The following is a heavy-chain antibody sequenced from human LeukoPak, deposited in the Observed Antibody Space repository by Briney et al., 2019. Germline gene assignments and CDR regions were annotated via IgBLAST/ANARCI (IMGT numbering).Heavy chain of an antibody. J-gene: IGHJ6*04. D-gene: IGHD5-18*01. Sequence: ASVKVSCKASGGTFSSYAISWVRQAPGQGLEWMGRIIPIFGIANYAQKFQGRVTITADKSTSTAYMEPSSLRSEDTAVYYCARAGGGRYSYGAYYYYGMDVWGKGTTVTVSS. CDR3: ARAGGGRYSYGAYYYYGMDV. CDR2: IIPIFGIA. CDR1: GGTFSSYA. V-gene: IGHV1-69*04.